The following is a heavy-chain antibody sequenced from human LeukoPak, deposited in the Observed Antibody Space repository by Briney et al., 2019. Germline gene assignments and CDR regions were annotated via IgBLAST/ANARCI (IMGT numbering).Heavy chain of an antibody. D-gene: IGHD2-15*01. J-gene: IGHJ4*02. CDR2: IVVGSGST. Sequence: SVKVSCKAPGFTFTSSAMQWGRQARVQRLERIGWIVVGSGSTNYAQKFQERVTITRDMSTSTAYMELSSLRSEDTAVYYCAAGWVCSGGSCYYYFDYWGQGILVTVSS. CDR1: GFTFTSSA. V-gene: IGHV1-58*02. CDR3: AAGWVCSGGSCYYYFDY.